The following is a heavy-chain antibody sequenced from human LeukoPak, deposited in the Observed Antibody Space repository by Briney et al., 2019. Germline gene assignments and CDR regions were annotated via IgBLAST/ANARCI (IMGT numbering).Heavy chain of an antibody. CDR1: GGSFSGYY. CDR2: INHSGST. J-gene: IGHJ6*03. Sequence: SETLSLTCAVYGGSFSGYYWSWIRQPPGKGLEWIGEINHSGSTNYNPSLKSRVTISVDTSKNQFSLKLSSVTAADTAVYYCARRRAPRSTSQYYYYCMDVWGKGTTVTVSS. V-gene: IGHV4-34*01. D-gene: IGHD2-2*01. CDR3: ARRRAPRSTSQYYYYCMDV.